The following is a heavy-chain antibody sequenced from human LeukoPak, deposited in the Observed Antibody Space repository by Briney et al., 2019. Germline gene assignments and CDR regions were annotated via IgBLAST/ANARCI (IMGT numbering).Heavy chain of an antibody. CDR1: GFTFSGYT. CDR3: ARSGYNWNDVIFFDY. V-gene: IGHV3-21*01. J-gene: IGHJ4*02. D-gene: IGHD1-1*01. CDR2: TSSSSSSI. Sequence: GGSLRLSCAASGFTFSGYTMNWVRQAPGKGPEWVSSTSSSSSSIYYADSVKGRFTISRDNAKNSLYLQMNSLRAEDTAVYYCARSGYNWNDVIFFDYWGQGTLVTVSS.